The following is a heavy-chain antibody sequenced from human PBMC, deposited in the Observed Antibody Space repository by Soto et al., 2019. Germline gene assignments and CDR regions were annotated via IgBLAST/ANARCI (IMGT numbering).Heavy chain of an antibody. CDR1: GFTFSSYS. CDR2: ISSSSSYI. Sequence: GGSLRLSCAASGFTFSSYSMNWVRQAPGKGLEWVSSISSSSSYIYYADSVKGRFTISRDNSKNTLNLQMNALRVEDTTVYYWARGPHVVISPSWGKGPRVPVPS. V-gene: IGHV3-21*04. CDR3: ARGPHVVISPS. J-gene: IGHJ4*02. D-gene: IGHD3-22*01.